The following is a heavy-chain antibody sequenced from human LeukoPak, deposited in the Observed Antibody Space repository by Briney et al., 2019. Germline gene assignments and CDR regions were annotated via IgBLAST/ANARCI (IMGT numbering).Heavy chain of an antibody. D-gene: IGHD2-2*02. Sequence: EASVKVSCKASGYTFTSYGISWVRQAPGQGLEWIGWISANNGNTNYAQKLQGRVTMTTDTSTSTAYMELRSLRSDDTAVYYCARGGRVYCCSTSCYTDWFDPWGQGTLVTVSS. V-gene: IGHV1-18*01. CDR3: ARGGRVYCCSTSCYTDWFDP. CDR2: ISANNGNT. CDR1: GYTFTSYG. J-gene: IGHJ5*02.